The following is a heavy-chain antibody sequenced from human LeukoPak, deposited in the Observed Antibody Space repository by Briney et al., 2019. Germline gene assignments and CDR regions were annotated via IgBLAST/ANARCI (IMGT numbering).Heavy chain of an antibody. D-gene: IGHD3-9*01. V-gene: IGHV3-7*01. CDR3: ARARLRYFDWMTELFPPYFFDY. CDR2: IKQDGSEK. Sequence: PGGSLRLSCAASGFTFSSSAMTWVRQAPGKGLECVAIIKQDGSEKYYVNSVKGRFTISRDNAKNSVYLQMNSLRAEDTAVYYCARARLRYFDWMTELFPPYFFDYWGQGTLVTVSS. CDR1: GFTFSSSA. J-gene: IGHJ4*02.